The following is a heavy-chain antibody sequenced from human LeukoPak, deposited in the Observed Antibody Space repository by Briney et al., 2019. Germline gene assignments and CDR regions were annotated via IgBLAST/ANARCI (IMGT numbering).Heavy chain of an antibody. D-gene: IGHD1-26*01. CDR3: ARDPYSGLYGNDYYYYMDV. V-gene: IGHV3-7*01. CDR2: IKQDGSEK. Sequence: GGSLRLSCAASGFTFSSYWMSWVRQAPGKGLEWVANIKQDGSEKYYVDSVKGRFTISRDNAKNPLYLQMNSLRAEDTAVYYCARDPYSGLYGNDYYYYMDVWGKGTTVTISS. CDR1: GFTFSSYW. J-gene: IGHJ6*03.